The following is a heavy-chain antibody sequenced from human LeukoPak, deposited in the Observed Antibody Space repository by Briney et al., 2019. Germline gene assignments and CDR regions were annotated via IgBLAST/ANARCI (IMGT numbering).Heavy chain of an antibody. CDR1: GFTFRNYY. CDR2: ISLDGNNE. D-gene: IGHD6-6*01. CDR3: AKGRYSNSYSAVDY. V-gene: IGHV3-30-3*01. Sequence: GGSLRLSCAASGFTFRNYYMHWVRQAPGKGLEWVAVISLDGNNEYYADSVKGRFTISRDNSNNTLYLQVNSLRAEDTAVYYCAKGRYSNSYSAVDYWGQGTLVTVTS. J-gene: IGHJ4*02.